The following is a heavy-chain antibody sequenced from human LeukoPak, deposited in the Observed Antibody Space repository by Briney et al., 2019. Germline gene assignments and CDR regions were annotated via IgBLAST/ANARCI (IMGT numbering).Heavy chain of an antibody. CDR2: ISYSGST. Sequence: SETLSLTCTVSGGSISSFYWSWIRQPPGKGLEWIGYISYSGSTNYNPSLKSQVTISVDTSKNQFSLKLSSVTAADTAVYYCARRLPPQNGNDAFDIWGQGTMVTVSS. V-gene: IGHV4-59*08. CDR3: ARRLPPQNGNDAFDI. CDR1: GGSISSFY. D-gene: IGHD1-1*01. J-gene: IGHJ3*02.